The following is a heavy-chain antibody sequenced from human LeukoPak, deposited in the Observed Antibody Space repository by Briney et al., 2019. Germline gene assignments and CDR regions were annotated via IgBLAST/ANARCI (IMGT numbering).Heavy chain of an antibody. CDR2: IYYSGST. CDR3: ARLMVRGVIISSFYFDY. D-gene: IGHD3-10*01. J-gene: IGHJ4*02. Sequence: SETLSLTCTVSGGSISSYYWSWIRQPPGKGLEWIGYIYYSGSTNYNPSLKSRVTISVDTSKNQFSLKLSSVTAADTAVYYCARLMVRGVIISSFYFDYWGQGTLVTVSS. CDR1: GGSISSYY. V-gene: IGHV4-59*01.